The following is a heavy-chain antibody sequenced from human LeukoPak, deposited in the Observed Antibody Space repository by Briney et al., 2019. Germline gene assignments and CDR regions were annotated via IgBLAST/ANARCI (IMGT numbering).Heavy chain of an antibody. CDR1: GDSISNSYYY. CDR2: IYYSGST. CDR3: ARRIALTYFDY. Sequence: SETLSLTCIVFGDSISNSYYYWGWIRQPPGKGLEWIGSIYYSGSTYYSPSLKSRVSLSVDTSKNQFSLKLSSVTAADTAVYYCARRIALTYFDYWGQGTLVTVSS. J-gene: IGHJ4*02. V-gene: IGHV4-39*01. D-gene: IGHD2-15*01.